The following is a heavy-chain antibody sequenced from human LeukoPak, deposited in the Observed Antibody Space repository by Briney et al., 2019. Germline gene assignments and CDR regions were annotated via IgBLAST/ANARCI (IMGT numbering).Heavy chain of an antibody. D-gene: IGHD3-22*01. J-gene: IGHJ3*02. Sequence: GGSLRLSCGASEVTVSNNYMSWVRQAPGKGLQWVSVIYPGGNIYYADSVKGRFIISRDNSKNTLSLQMNSLTADDTAVYYCVRGPRYYDDSGFHYGVFDIWGHGTLVTVSS. V-gene: IGHV3-53*01. CDR2: IYPGGNI. CDR3: VRGPRYYDDSGFHYGVFDI. CDR1: EVTVSNNY.